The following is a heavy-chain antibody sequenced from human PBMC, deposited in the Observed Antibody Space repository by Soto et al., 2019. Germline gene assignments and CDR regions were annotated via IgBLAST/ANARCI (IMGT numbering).Heavy chain of an antibody. CDR1: GGSISSSNW. J-gene: IGHJ6*02. Sequence: QVQLQESGPGLVKPSGTLSLTCAVSGGSISSSNWWSWVRQPPGKGLEWIGEIYHSGSTNYNPSLKSRVTISVDKSKNQFSLKLSSVTAADTAVYYCARYDFWSGPYYYYYGMDVWGQGTTVTVSS. CDR3: ARYDFWSGPYYYYYGMDV. D-gene: IGHD3-3*01. V-gene: IGHV4-4*02. CDR2: IYHSGST.